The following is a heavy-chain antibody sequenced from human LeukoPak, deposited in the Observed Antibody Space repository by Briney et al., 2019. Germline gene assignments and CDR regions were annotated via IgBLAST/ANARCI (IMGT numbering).Heavy chain of an antibody. Sequence: GGSLRLSCAASGFTFSSYWLTWVRQAPGKGLEWVANIKQDASERYYVDSVKGRFTISRDNAKNSLYLQMNSLRAEDTAVYYCATPTAGTWHFDYWGQGTLVTVSS. J-gene: IGHJ4*02. D-gene: IGHD1-1*01. CDR1: GFTFSSYW. V-gene: IGHV3-7*01. CDR2: IKQDASER. CDR3: ATPTAGTWHFDY.